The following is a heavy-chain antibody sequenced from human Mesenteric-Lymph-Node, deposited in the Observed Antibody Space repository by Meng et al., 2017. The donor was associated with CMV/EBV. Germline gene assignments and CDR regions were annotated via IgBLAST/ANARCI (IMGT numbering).Heavy chain of an antibody. J-gene: IGHJ4*02. CDR2: INPKTGGR. D-gene: IGHD3-9*01. CDR3: ARDRDTDWYSPFDY. CDR1: GYTFIDYY. Sequence: QVQPVQSGAEVKKPGASVRVSCKASGYTFIDYYINWVRQAPGQGLEWMGRINPKTGGRSYAQNFQGRVTMTRDTSINTAYMEVNRLNSDDTAMYYCARDRDTDWYSPFDYWGPGTLVTVSS. V-gene: IGHV1-2*06.